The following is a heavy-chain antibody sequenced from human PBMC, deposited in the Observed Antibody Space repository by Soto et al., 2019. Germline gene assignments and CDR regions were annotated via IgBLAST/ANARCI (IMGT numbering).Heavy chain of an antibody. CDR3: AKDQTTVTTWNYFDY. Sequence: LRLSCAASGFTFSNYAMHWVRQAPGKGLEWISGISSSGGSTYYADSVKGRITFSRDNSKNTLYLQMNSLRAEDTAVYYCAKDQTTVTTWNYFDYWGQGTQVTV. V-gene: IGHV3-23*01. CDR2: ISSSGGST. J-gene: IGHJ4*02. CDR1: GFTFSNYA. D-gene: IGHD4-17*01.